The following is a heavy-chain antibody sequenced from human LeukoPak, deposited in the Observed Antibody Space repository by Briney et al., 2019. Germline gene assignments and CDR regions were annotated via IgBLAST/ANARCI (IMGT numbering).Heavy chain of an antibody. CDR2: ISGSGGST. J-gene: IGHJ4*02. Sequence: GGSLRLSCAASGFTFSSYAMSWVRQAPGKGLEWASAISGSGGSTYYADSVKGRFTISRDNSKNTLYLQMNSLRAEDTAVYYCATPLAAAGTFPLDYWGQGTLVTVSS. CDR3: ATPLAAAGTFPLDY. D-gene: IGHD6-13*01. CDR1: GFTFSSYA. V-gene: IGHV3-23*01.